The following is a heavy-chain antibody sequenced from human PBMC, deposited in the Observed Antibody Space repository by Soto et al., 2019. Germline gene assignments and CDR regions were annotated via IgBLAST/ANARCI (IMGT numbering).Heavy chain of an antibody. J-gene: IGHJ4*02. D-gene: IGHD3-22*01. CDR2: IWPSDSDT. V-gene: IGHV5-51*01. Sequence: EVQLVQSGAEVKKPGESLKISCQVSGYSFSTYWIVWVRQTPGKGLEWMGIIWPSDSDTRYSPSFQGQVTISADTFTRTAYLQWSSLKASDTAVYYCARRLYDIVRGYERGYFDYWGQGTPVTVSS. CDR3: ARRLYDIVRGYERGYFDY. CDR1: GYSFSTYW.